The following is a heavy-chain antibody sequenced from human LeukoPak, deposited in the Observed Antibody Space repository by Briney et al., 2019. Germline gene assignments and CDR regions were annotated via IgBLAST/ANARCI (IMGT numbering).Heavy chain of an antibody. CDR1: GFNFGDYA. V-gene: IGHV3-49*03. D-gene: IGHD2-15*01. CDR3: TRVLFRSFIPYGMDV. J-gene: IGHJ6*02. CDR2: IRSKAYGGTI. Sequence: GGSLRLSCTGSGFNFGDYAMSWFRQAPGKGLEWVSFIRSKAYGGTIEYAASVKGRFTISRDDSKSNANLQMNSLKTEDTAVYYCTRVLFRSFIPYGMDVWGQGTTVTVSS.